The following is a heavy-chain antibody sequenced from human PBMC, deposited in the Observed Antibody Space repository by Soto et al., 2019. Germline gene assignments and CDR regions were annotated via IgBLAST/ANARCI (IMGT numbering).Heavy chain of an antibody. CDR2: IKSKTDGGTT. CDR1: SFTFSNAW. V-gene: IGHV3-15*07. J-gene: IGHJ4*01. D-gene: IGHD3-22*01. CDR3: TTDSYSTIIIVRFDY. Sequence: PGWSLRLSCAASSFTFSNAWINWFRKAPGKGLEWVGRIKSKTDGGTTDYAEPVKGRFAISRDDSNNMVYLQMNSLKIEDTAVYYCTTDSYSTIIIVRFDYWGHGTLVTVSS.